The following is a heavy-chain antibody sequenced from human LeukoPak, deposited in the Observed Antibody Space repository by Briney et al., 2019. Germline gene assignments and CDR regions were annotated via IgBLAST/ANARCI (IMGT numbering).Heavy chain of an antibody. CDR1: GGSISSYY. Sequence: SETLSLTCTVSGGSISSYYWSWIRQPPGKGLEWIGYIYYSGSTNYNPSLKSRVTISVDTSKNQFSLKLSSVTAADTAVYYCARVSDYYDSSGYPFDYWGQGTLVTVSS. J-gene: IGHJ4*02. D-gene: IGHD3-22*01. V-gene: IGHV4-59*01. CDR2: IYYSGST. CDR3: ARVSDYYDSSGYPFDY.